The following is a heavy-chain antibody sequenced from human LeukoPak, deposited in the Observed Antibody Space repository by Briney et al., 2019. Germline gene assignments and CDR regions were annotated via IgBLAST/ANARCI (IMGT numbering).Heavy chain of an antibody. CDR2: INPSGDGT. CDR3: ARGPPGRVYDTSKRALFDP. D-gene: IGHD3-22*01. CDR1: GYTFTTCN. Sequence: ASVKVSCKASGYTFTTCNMHWVRQAPGQGLEWMGIINPSGDGTTYAQKFQGRVTMTSDTSTSTVFMQLSSLRSEDTAVYYCARGPPGRVYDTSKRALFDPWGQGTLVTVSS. V-gene: IGHV1-46*01. J-gene: IGHJ5*02.